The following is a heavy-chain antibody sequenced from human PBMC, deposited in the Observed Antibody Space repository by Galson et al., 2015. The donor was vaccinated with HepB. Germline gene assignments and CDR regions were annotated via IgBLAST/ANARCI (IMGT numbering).Heavy chain of an antibody. Sequence: SLRLSCAASGFTFSSYGMHWVRQAPGKGLEWVAVISYDGSNKYYADSVKGRFTISRDNSKNTLYLQMNSLRAEDTAVYYCAKDLEPRMIFGPVGDYWGQGTLVTVSS. CDR2: ISYDGSNK. CDR3: AKDLEPRMIFGPVGDY. J-gene: IGHJ4*02. D-gene: IGHD3/OR15-3a*01. V-gene: IGHV3-30*18. CDR1: GFTFSSYG.